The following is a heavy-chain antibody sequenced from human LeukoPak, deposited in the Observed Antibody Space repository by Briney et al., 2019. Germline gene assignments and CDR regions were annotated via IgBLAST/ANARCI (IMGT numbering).Heavy chain of an antibody. CDR3: AKEARTGDQRWDY. V-gene: IGHV4-59*01. CDR1: GGSISTYY. CDR2: ISYSGTT. D-gene: IGHD7-27*01. J-gene: IGHJ4*02. Sequence: SDTLSLTCTVSGGSISTYYWRWIRQPPGKGLEWIGYISYSGTTKYNPSLKSRVIISADTSKNQISLSLRSVTAADSAVYYYAKEARTGDQRWDYWGQGTLVTVSS.